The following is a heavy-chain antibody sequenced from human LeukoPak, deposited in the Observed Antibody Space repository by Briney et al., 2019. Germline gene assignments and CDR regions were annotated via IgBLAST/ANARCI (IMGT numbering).Heavy chain of an antibody. CDR1: GFTFSSYA. J-gene: IGHJ4*02. CDR3: ARVSPNTVTTLQYFDY. CDR2: ISYDGSNK. Sequence: GGSLRLSCAASGFTFSSYAMHWVRQAPGKGLEWVAVISYDGSNKYYADSVKGRFTISRDNSKNSLYLQMNSLRAEDTAVYYCARVSPNTVTTLQYFDYWGQGNLVTVSS. V-gene: IGHV3-30*04. D-gene: IGHD4-17*01.